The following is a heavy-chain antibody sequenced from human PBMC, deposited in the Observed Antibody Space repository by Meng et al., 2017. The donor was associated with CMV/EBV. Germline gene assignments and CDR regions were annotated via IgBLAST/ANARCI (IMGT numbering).Heavy chain of an antibody. D-gene: IGHD4-23*01. J-gene: IGHJ4*02. CDR1: GFTFSSYA. V-gene: IGHV3-21*01. CDR3: ARRRGRHSGGGSYYFDY. Sequence: GESLKISCAASGFTFSSYAMHWVRQAPGKGLEWVSSISSSSSYIYYADSVKGRFTISRDNAKNSLYLQMNSLRAEDTAVYYCARRRGRHSGGGSYYFDYWGQGTLVTVSS. CDR2: ISSSSSYI.